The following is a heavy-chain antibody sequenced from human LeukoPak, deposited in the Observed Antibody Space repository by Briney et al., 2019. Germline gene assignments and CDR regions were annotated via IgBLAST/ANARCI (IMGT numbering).Heavy chain of an antibody. CDR3: ARDAYDFWSGYLVPGYYYYMDV. Sequence: SETLSLTCTVSGYSISSGYYWGWIRQPPGKGLEWIGSIYHSGSTYYNPSLKSRVTISVDTSKNQFSLKLSSVTAADTAVYYCARDAYDFWSGYLVPGYYYYMDVWGKGTTVTVSS. CDR2: IYHSGST. J-gene: IGHJ6*03. D-gene: IGHD3-3*01. V-gene: IGHV4-38-2*02. CDR1: GYSISSGYY.